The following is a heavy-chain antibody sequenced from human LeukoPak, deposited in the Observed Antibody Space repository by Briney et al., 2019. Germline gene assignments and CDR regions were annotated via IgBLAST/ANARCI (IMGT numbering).Heavy chain of an antibody. Sequence: AETLSLTCTVSGGSISNYYWSWIRQPPGKGLEWIGYIYYSGSTYYNPSLRSRVTISVDTSKNQFSLNLNSVTAADTAVYYCARALSGTYGLFQHWGQGTLVTVSS. D-gene: IGHD1-26*01. CDR3: ARALSGTYGLFQH. J-gene: IGHJ1*01. V-gene: IGHV4-59*01. CDR1: GGSISNYY. CDR2: IYYSGST.